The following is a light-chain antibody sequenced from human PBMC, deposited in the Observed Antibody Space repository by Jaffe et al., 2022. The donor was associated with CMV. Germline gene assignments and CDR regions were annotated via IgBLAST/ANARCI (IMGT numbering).Light chain of an antibody. CDR1: QNISSSY. J-gene: IGKJ1*01. CDR3: QQYGRSRWT. Sequence: EIVLTQSPGTLSLSPGERATLSCRASQNISSSYYLAWYQQKAGQAPSLLIYGASSRATGIPDRFSGSGSGTDFTLTISRLEPEDFAVYYCQQYGRSRWTFGQGTKVEIK. CDR2: GAS. V-gene: IGKV3-20*01.